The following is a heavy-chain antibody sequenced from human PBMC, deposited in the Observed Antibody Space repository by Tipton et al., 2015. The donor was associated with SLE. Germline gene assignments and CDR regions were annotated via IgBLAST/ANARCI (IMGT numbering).Heavy chain of an antibody. CDR3: AREAHSSGYSDMDV. D-gene: IGHD3-22*01. CDR1: GFTFSSYA. V-gene: IGHV3-30*04. Sequence: SLRLSCAASGFTFSSYAMHWVRQAPGKGLEWVAVTSYDGSNKYYADSVKGRFTISRDNSKNTLYLQMNSLRAEDTAVYYCAREAHSSGYSDMDVWGKGTTVTVSS. CDR2: TSYDGSNK. J-gene: IGHJ6*03.